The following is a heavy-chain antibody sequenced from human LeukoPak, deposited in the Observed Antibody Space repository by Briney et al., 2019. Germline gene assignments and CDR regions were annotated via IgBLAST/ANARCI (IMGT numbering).Heavy chain of an antibody. CDR3: ARVPNWRYYLDY. CDR1: EYTLSSYD. CDR2: INPSAGST. V-gene: IGHV1-46*01. D-gene: IGHD2-8*01. J-gene: IGHJ4*02. Sequence: ASVKVSCKASEYTLSSYDMHWVRQAPGQGLEWMAIINPSAGSTDYARKFQGRVTVTRDTSTSTVYMELSSLTSEDTAVYYCARVPNWRYYLDYWGQGTLVTVSS.